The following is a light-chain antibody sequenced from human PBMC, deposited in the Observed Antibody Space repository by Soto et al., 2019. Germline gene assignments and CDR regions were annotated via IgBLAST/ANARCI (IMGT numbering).Light chain of an antibody. V-gene: IGKV1-5*03. Sequence: IQLTQSPSTLSASVGDRVTVPCRSSQSITSRLAWYQQMPGKAPKLLIYKGSSLESGVPSRFSGSGSWTEFTRTISSLQPDDFATYYCQQYNSYWTFGQGTKVDI. CDR2: KGS. CDR3: QQYNSYWT. J-gene: IGKJ1*01. CDR1: QSITSR.